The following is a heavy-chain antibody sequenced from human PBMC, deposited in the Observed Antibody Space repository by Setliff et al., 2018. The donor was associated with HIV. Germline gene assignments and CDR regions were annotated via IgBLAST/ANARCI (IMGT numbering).Heavy chain of an antibody. J-gene: IGHJ4*02. CDR3: VRRGGGYEDSSGYLWAHDY. CDR2: IKQDGSTK. D-gene: IGHD3-22*01. CDR1: GFTFNSYA. Sequence: GGSLRLSCAASGFTFNSYAMSWVRQAPGKGLEWVANIKQDGSTKFYVDSVEGRFTISRDNAQNSLYLQMNSLRAEDTAVYYCVRRGGGYEDSSGYLWAHDYWGQGTLVTV. V-gene: IGHV3-7*01.